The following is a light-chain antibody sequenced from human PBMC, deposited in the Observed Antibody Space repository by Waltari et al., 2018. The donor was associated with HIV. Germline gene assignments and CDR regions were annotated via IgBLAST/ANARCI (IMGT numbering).Light chain of an antibody. V-gene: IGKV3-20*01. CDR3: QQYGSSPSMYT. CDR2: GAS. J-gene: IGKJ2*01. CDR1: QSVSSSY. Sequence: EIVLTQSPGTLSLSPGERATLSCRASQSVSSSYLARYQQKPGQAPRLLIYGASSRATGIPDRFSGSGSGTDFTLTISRLEPEDFAVYYCQQYGSSPSMYTFGQGTKLEIK.